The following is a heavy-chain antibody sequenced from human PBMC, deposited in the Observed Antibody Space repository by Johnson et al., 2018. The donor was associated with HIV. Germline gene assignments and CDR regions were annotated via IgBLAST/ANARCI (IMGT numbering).Heavy chain of an antibody. V-gene: IGHV3-30*02. J-gene: IGHJ3*02. CDR3: AKDGGSSWSAFDI. CDR2: MWYDGSNK. Sequence: QVQLVESGGGLVQPGGSLRLSCAASGFTFSDYYMSWIRQAPGKGLEWVAVMWYDGSNKYYADSVKGRFTISRDNSKNTLYLQMNTVRVEDTAVYYCAKDGGSSWSAFDIWCQGTMVTVSS. CDR1: GFTFSDYY. D-gene: IGHD6-13*01.